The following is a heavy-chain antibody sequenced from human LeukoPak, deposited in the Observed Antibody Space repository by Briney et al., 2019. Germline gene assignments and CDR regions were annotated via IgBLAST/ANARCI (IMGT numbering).Heavy chain of an antibody. Sequence: SVKVSCKASGGTFISYAISWVRQAPGQGLEWMGRIIPIFGTANYAQKFQGRVTITTDESTSTAYMELSSLRSEDTAVYYCERGILTGYGYYYYYMDVWGKGTTVTVSS. J-gene: IGHJ6*03. CDR1: GGTFISYA. CDR2: IIPIFGTA. V-gene: IGHV1-69*05. D-gene: IGHD3-9*01. CDR3: ERGILTGYGYYYYYMDV.